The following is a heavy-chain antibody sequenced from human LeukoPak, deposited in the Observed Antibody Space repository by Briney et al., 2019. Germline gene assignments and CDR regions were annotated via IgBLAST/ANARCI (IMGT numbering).Heavy chain of an antibody. CDR1: GGSISSGDYY. D-gene: IGHD4-11*01. CDR2: IYYSGST. J-gene: IGHJ4*02. Sequence: SQTLSLTCTVSGGSISSGDYYWSWIRQPPGKGRVWIGYIYYSGSTYYNPSLKSRVTISVDTSKNQFALKLSSVTAADTAVYYCASLQNGGYSNYAIGYWGQGTLVTVSS. CDR3: ASLQNGGYSNYAIGY. V-gene: IGHV4-30-4*08.